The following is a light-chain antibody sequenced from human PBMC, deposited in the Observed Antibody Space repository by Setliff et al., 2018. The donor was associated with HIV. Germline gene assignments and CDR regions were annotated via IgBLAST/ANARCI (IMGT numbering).Light chain of an antibody. V-gene: IGLV2-11*01. CDR1: SSDVGAYNR. CDR2: DVD. Sequence: QSVLTQPASVSGSPGQSITISCTGTSSDVGAYNRVSWYQQHPGKPPKLIIYDVDKGPSGVPDRFSGSKSGNTASLTVSGLQAEDEAEYYCCSHAGTFYVFGTGTKVTVL. CDR3: CSHAGTFYV. J-gene: IGLJ1*01.